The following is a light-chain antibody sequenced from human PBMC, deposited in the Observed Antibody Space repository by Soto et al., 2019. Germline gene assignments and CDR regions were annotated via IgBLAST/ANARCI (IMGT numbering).Light chain of an antibody. Sequence: VMTQSPDSLAVSLGGRATINCKASQGVFFTSNNKNYLAWYQQKPGQPPKLLIYWASTRESGVPDRFSGSGSGTDFTLTISSLQAEDVAVYYCQQYYSTPWTFGQGTKVDIK. CDR3: QQYYSTPWT. V-gene: IGKV4-1*01. J-gene: IGKJ1*01. CDR1: QGVFFTSNNKNY. CDR2: WAS.